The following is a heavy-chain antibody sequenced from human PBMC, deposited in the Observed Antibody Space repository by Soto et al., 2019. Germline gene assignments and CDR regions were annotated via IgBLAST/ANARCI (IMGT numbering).Heavy chain of an antibody. CDR2: IYPGDSET. J-gene: IGHJ4*02. CDR1: GYTFTSYW. Sequence: GASLKISCKTSGYTFTSYWIGWVRQMPGKGLEWVGTIYPGDSETRYSPSFQGQVTISVDKSITTAYLQWSSLQASDTAMYYCARHLRASPYHYWGQGTLVTVSS. CDR3: ARHLRASPYHY. V-gene: IGHV5-51*01.